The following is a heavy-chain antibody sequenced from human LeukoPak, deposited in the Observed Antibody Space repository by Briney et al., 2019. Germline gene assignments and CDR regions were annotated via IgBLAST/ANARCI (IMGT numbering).Heavy chain of an antibody. CDR3: ARQFWSGIWFDP. CDR2: MNPNSGNT. V-gene: IGHV1-8*01. J-gene: IGHJ5*02. D-gene: IGHD3-3*01. Sequence: ASVKVSCKASGYTFTSYDINWVRQATGQGLEWMGWMNPNSGNTGYAQKFQGRVTMTRNTSISTAYMELSSLRSEDTAVYYCARQFWSGIWFDPWGQGTLVTVSS. CDR1: GYTFTSYD.